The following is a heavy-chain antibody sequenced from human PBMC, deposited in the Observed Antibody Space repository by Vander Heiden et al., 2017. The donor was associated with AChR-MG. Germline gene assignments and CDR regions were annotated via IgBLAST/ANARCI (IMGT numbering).Heavy chain of an antibody. D-gene: IGHD3-3*01. Sequence: QVQLVQSGAEVKKPGSSVKVSCKASGGTFSRYAISWVRQAPGQGLEWMGGIIPIFGTANYAQKFQGRVTITADESTSTAYMELSSLRSEDTAVYYCARGGEGITIFGVPKYYYYGMDVWGQGTTVTVSS. J-gene: IGHJ6*02. CDR1: GGTFSRYA. CDR3: ARGGEGITIFGVPKYYYYGMDV. CDR2: IIPIFGTA. V-gene: IGHV1-69*01.